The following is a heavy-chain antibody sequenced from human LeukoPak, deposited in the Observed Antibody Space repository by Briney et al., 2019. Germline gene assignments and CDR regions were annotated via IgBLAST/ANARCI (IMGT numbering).Heavy chain of an antibody. CDR2: INPSVGST. CDR3: ARDPYDSSGSYLERYGMDV. Sequence: ASVKVSCKASGYTFTSYFMHWVRQAPGQGLEGMGKINPSVGSTSYAQKFQGRVTMTRDTSTSTVYMELSSLRSEDTAVYYCARDPYDSSGSYLERYGMDVWGQGTTVTVSS. V-gene: IGHV1-46*01. D-gene: IGHD3-22*01. CDR1: GYTFTSYF. J-gene: IGHJ6*02.